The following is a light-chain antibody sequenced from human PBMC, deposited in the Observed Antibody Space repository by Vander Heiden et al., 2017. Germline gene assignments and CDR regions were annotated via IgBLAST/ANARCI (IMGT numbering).Light chain of an antibody. V-gene: IGLV1-44*01. Sequence: QSVLTQPPSASGTPGQRVTISCSGSSSNIYSNNQRPSGVPDRFSGSKSGTSASLAISGLQSEDEADYYCAAWDDSRNGYVFGTGTKVTVL. CDR1: SSNI. CDR3: AAWDDSRNGYV. CDR2: SNN. J-gene: IGLJ1*01.